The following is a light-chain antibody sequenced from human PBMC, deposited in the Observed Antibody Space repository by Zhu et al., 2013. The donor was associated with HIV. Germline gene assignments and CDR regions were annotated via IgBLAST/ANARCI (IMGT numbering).Light chain of an antibody. CDR1: SNDVGGYDY. V-gene: IGLV2-14*01. J-gene: IGLJ2*01. CDR3: SSYTSSTTLV. CDR2: EVT. Sequence: QSALTQPASVSGSPGQSITISCTGSSNDVGGYDYVSWYQQHPGKAPKLMIYEVTNRPSGVSNRFSGSKSGNTASLTISGLQAEDEGDYYCSSYTSSTTLVFGGGTRLTVL.